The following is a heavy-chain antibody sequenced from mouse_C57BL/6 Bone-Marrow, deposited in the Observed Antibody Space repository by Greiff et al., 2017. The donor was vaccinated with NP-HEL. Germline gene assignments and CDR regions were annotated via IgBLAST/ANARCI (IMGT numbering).Heavy chain of an antibody. CDR3: ARGGYDYGYAMDY. CDR2: ISNLAYSI. V-gene: IGHV5-15*01. Sequence: EVQLVESGGGLVQPGGSLKLSCAASGFTFSDYGMAWVRQAPRKGPVWVAFISNLAYSIYYADTVTGRFNISRGNAKNALYLEMSSLRSEDTAMYYCARGGYDYGYAMDYWGQGTSVTVSS. D-gene: IGHD2-4*01. J-gene: IGHJ4*01. CDR1: GFTFSDYG.